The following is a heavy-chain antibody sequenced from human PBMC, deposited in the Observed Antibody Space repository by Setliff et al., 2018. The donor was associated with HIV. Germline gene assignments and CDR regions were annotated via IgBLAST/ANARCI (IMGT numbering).Heavy chain of an antibody. V-gene: IGHV4-4*07. D-gene: IGHD3-10*01. CDR3: ARDRHSSGLGSYGP. J-gene: IGHJ5*02. CDR1: GGSFGVYR. Sequence: PSETLSLTCTISGGSFGVYRWSWIRQSAGRGLEWIGRIDSSGTTDYKPSLKGRFAISVDTSRNQFSLRVTSVTAADTAFYFCARDRHSSGLGSYGPWGPGILVTVSS. CDR2: IDSSGTT.